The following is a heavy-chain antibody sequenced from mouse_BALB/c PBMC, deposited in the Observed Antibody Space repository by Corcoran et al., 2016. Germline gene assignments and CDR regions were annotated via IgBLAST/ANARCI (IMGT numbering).Heavy chain of an antibody. J-gene: IGHJ3*01. CDR3: ASRDYGNYLAWVAY. D-gene: IGHD2-1*01. CDR1: GFNLKDTY. CDR2: IDPANGNT. V-gene: IGHV14-3*02. Sequence: EVQLQQSGAELVKQGASVKLSCTASGFNLKDTYIHWVKQRPEQGLEWIGRIDPANGNTKYDPKFQGKATITADTSANTAYLQVSSLTSEDTAVYYCASRDYGNYLAWVAYWGQGTLVTVS.